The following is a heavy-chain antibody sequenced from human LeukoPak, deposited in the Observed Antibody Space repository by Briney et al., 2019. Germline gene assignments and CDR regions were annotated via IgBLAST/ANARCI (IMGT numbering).Heavy chain of an antibody. J-gene: IGHJ6*02. D-gene: IGHD3-16*01. V-gene: IGHV4-30-2*01. Sequence: SETLSLTCGVSGGSISSGGFSWSWIRQPPGKGLEWIGYIYHSGSTYYKPSLKSRVTISIDRSKNYSSLNLSSVTAADTAVYYCARTWAYYYGMDVWGQGTTVTVSS. CDR1: GGSISSGGFS. CDR3: ARTWAYYYGMDV. CDR2: IYHSGST.